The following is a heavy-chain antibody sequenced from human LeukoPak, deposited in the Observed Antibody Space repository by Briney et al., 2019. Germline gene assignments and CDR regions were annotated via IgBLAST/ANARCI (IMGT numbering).Heavy chain of an antibody. CDR1: GGSISSGGYS. V-gene: IGHV4-30-4*07. D-gene: IGHD3-10*01. J-gene: IGHJ3*02. CDR2: IYYSGST. Sequence: SETLSLTCAVSGGSISSGGYSWSWIRQPPGKGLEWIGYIYYSGSTYYNPSLKSRVTISVDTSKNQFSLKLSSVTAADTAVYYCAGFPQYYYGSGNAFDIWGQGTMVTVSS. CDR3: AGFPQYYYGSGNAFDI.